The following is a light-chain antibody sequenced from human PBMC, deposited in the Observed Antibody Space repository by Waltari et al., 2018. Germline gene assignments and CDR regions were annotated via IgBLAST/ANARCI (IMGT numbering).Light chain of an antibody. J-gene: IGLJ2*01. Sequence: QAALTQSPSVSGSPGQSVTIPCTGTSSDIGGYHRFPGYQQHPGKAPKLMIYEVTKRPSGVSDRFSGSKSANTASLTISGLQAEDEADYYCSSYVSGSTVLFGGGTRLTVL. V-gene: IGLV2-14*01. CDR2: EVT. CDR3: SSYVSGSTVL. CDR1: SSDIGGYHR.